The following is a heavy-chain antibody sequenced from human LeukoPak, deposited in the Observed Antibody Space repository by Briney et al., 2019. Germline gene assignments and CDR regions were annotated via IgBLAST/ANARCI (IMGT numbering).Heavy chain of an antibody. CDR2: ISSSSTYI. CDR1: GFTFSNYW. D-gene: IGHD6-19*01. V-gene: IGHV3-21*01. Sequence: GGSLRLSCVASGFTFSNYWMSWVRQAPGKGLEWVSSISSSSTYIYYADSVKGRFTISRDNAKNSLYLQMNSLRAEDTAVYYCARGDKSSGWYFFDYWGQGTLVTVSS. J-gene: IGHJ4*02. CDR3: ARGDKSSGWYFFDY.